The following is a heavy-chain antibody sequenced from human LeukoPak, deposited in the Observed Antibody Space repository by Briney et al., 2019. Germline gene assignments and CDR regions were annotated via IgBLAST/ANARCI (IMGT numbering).Heavy chain of an antibody. CDR3: ARDIPADL. Sequence: SETLSFTCTVSGGSISGFYWSWIRQPPGQGLEWIGYIHYSGNTNYNPSLKSRVNISLDTSENQFSLRLSSVTAADMAVYFCARDIPADLWGQGTRLTVSS. V-gene: IGHV4-59*01. CDR2: IHYSGNT. J-gene: IGHJ5*02. CDR1: GGSISGFY.